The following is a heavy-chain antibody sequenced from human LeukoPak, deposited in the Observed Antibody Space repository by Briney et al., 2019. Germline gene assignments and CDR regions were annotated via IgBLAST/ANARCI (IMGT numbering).Heavy chain of an antibody. CDR1: GFTFSDYY. CDR3: ARDPSGFDAFDI. V-gene: IGHV3-11*06. Sequence: KPGGSXRLSCAASGFTFSDYYMSWIRQXPGKGLEWVSYISSSSSYTNYADSVKGRFTISRDNAKNSLYLQMNSLRAEDTAVYYCARDPSGFDAFDIWGQGTMVTVSS. J-gene: IGHJ3*02. D-gene: IGHD6-19*01. CDR2: ISSSSSYT.